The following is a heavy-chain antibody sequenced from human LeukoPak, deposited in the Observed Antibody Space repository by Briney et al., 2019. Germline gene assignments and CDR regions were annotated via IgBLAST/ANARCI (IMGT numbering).Heavy chain of an antibody. J-gene: IGHJ4*02. CDR2: IYYSGST. Sequence: SQTLSLTCTVSGGSISSGGYYWSWIRQHPGKGLEWIGYIYYSGSTYYNPSLKSRVTISVDTSKNQFSLKQSSVTAADTAVYYCARSGLGRGETDYWGQGTLVTVSS. V-gene: IGHV4-31*03. D-gene: IGHD3-16*01. CDR3: ARSGLGRGETDY. CDR1: GGSISSGGYY.